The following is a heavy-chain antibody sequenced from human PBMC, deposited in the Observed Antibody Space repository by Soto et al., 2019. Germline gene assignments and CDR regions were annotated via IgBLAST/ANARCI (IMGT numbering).Heavy chain of an antibody. CDR2: ISYDGSNK. CDR3: ARAQNSYSSGHPDYFDY. V-gene: IGHV3-30-3*01. Sequence: PGGSLRLSCAASGFTFSSYAMHWVRQAPGKGLEWVAVISYDGSNKYYADSVKGRFTISRDNSKNTLYLQMNSLRAEDTAVYYCARAQNSYSSGHPDYFDYWGQGTLVTAPQ. J-gene: IGHJ4*02. CDR1: GFTFSSYA. D-gene: IGHD6-19*01.